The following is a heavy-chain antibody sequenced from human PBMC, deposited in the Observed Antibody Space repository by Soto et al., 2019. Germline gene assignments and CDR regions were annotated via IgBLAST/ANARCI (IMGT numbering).Heavy chain of an antibody. CDR3: ASPTVTPHYGMDV. J-gene: IGHJ6*02. CDR2: ISSSGSTI. D-gene: IGHD4-17*01. CDR1: GFTFSDYY. Sequence: QVQLVESGVGLVKPGGSLRLSCAASGFTFSDYYMSWIRQAPGNGLEWVSYISSSGSTIYYADSVKGRFTISRDNAKNSLYLQMNILTAEDRAVYYCASPTVTPHYGMDVWGQGTTVTVSS. V-gene: IGHV3-11*01.